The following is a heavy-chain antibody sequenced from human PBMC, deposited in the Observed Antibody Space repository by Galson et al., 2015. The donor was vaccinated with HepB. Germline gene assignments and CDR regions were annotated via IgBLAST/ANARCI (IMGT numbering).Heavy chain of an antibody. CDR2: IIPILGIA. Sequence: SVKVSCKASGGTFSSYTISWVRQAPGQGLEWMGRIIPILGIANYAQKFQGRVTITADKSTSTAYMELSSLRSEDTAVYYCARDPAAAGLYYYYYGMDVWGQGTTVTVSS. D-gene: IGHD6-13*01. CDR3: ARDPAAAGLYYYYYGMDV. J-gene: IGHJ6*02. V-gene: IGHV1-69*04. CDR1: GGTFSSYT.